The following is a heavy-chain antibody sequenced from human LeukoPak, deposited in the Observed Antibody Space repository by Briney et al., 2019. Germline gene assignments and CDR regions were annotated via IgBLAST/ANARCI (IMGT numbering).Heavy chain of an antibody. CDR2: ISAYNGNT. CDR3: ARDLHYKYQPLLQRGEVDY. Sequence: GASVKVSCKASGYTFTTYGISWVRQAPGQGPEWMGWISAYNGNTNYAQKLQGRVTMTTDTSTSTAYMELRSLRSDDTAVYYCARDLHYKYQPLLQRGEVDYWGQGTLVTVSS. CDR1: GYTFTTYG. J-gene: IGHJ4*02. D-gene: IGHD2-15*01. V-gene: IGHV1-18*01.